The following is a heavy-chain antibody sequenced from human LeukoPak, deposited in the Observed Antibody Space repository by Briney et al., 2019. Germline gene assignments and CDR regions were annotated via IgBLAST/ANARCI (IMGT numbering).Heavy chain of an antibody. V-gene: IGHV4-59*08. CDR2: IYYSGST. Sequence: SETLSLTCTVSGGSISSYYWSWTRQPPGKGLEWIGYIYYSGSTNYNPSLKSRVTISVDTSKNQFSLKLSSVTAADTAVYYCAAYSSSWGHFDYWGQGALVTVSS. CDR1: GGSISSYY. J-gene: IGHJ4*02. D-gene: IGHD6-13*01. CDR3: AAYSSSWGHFDY.